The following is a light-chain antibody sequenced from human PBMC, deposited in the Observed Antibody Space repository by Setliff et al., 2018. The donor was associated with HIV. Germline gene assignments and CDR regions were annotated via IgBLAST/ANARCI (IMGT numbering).Light chain of an antibody. V-gene: IGLV2-14*02. J-gene: IGLJ1*01. Sequence: QSALTQPASVSGSPGQSITISCTGTSNDIGAYNLVSWYQQHPGKAPKLVIYEVNKRPSGISSRFSASKSGTTASLTISGLQAEDEADYYCASYRPNDLGVFGTGTKVTVL. CDR3: ASYRPNDLGV. CDR1: SNDIGAYNL. CDR2: EVN.